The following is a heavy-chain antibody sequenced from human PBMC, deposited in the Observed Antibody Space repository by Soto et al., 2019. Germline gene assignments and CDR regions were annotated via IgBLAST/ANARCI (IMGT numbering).Heavy chain of an antibody. CDR2: IIPIFGTA. CDR3: ARGSTYYYDSSGSTIPDN. Sequence: QVQLVQSGAEVKKPGSSVKDSCKASGGTFSSYAISWVRQAPGQGLEWMGGIIPIFGTANYAQKFQGRVTITADESTSTAYMELSSLRSEDTAVYYCARGSTYYYDSSGSTIPDNWGQGTLVTVSS. V-gene: IGHV1-69*01. CDR1: GGTFSSYA. J-gene: IGHJ4*02. D-gene: IGHD3-22*01.